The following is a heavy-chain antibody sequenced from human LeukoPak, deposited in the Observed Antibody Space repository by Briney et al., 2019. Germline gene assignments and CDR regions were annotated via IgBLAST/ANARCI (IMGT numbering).Heavy chain of an antibody. CDR3: ASPGVGDAFDI. Sequence: PSETLSLTCTVSGGSISSYYWSWIRQPPGKGLEWIGYIYYSGSTNYNPSLKSRVTISVDTSKNQFSLKLSSVTAADTAVYYCASPGVGDAFDIWGQGTMVTVSS. CDR1: GGSISSYY. D-gene: IGHD2-8*01. J-gene: IGHJ3*02. V-gene: IGHV4-59*01. CDR2: IYYSGST.